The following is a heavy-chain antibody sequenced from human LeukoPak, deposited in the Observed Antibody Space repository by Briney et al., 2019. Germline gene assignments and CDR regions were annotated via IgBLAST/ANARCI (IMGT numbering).Heavy chain of an antibody. CDR1: GGSISSYY. CDR2: IYYSGST. D-gene: IGHD5-18*01. J-gene: IGHJ4*02. Sequence: PSETLSLTCTVSGGSISSYYWSWIRQPPGKGLEWIGYIYYSGSTNYNPSLKSRVTISVDTSKNQFSLKLSSVTAADTAVYYCASNTAMVLYYFDYWGQGTLVTVSS. V-gene: IGHV4-59*01. CDR3: ASNTAMVLYYFDY.